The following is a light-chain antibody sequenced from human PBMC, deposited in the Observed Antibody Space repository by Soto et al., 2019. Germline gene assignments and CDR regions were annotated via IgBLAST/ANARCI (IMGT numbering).Light chain of an antibody. CDR3: HQLSTYPLT. J-gene: IGKJ4*01. CDR2: SAS. CDR1: QGISTY. V-gene: IGKV1-16*01. Sequence: DIQMTQSPSSLSASVGDRVTITCRASQGISTYLGWYQQTPGKVPKSLIYSASSLQSGVPSRFSDSGSGAEFSLTISDMQPEDFATYYCHQLSTYPLTFGGGTKVDIK.